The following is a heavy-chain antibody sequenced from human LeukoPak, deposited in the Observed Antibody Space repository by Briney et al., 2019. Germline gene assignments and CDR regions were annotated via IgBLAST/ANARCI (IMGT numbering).Heavy chain of an antibody. CDR3: AKDSSDYYFDY. Sequence: GGSLRLSCAASGFTFRSYWMSWVRQAPGKGLEWLAFIWYDEITKDYADSVKGRFTISRDNSKNTLYVQMNSLRADDTAVYYCAKDSSDYYFDYWGQGTLVTVSS. J-gene: IGHJ4*02. D-gene: IGHD3-22*01. CDR1: GFTFRSYW. V-gene: IGHV3-30*02. CDR2: IWYDEITK.